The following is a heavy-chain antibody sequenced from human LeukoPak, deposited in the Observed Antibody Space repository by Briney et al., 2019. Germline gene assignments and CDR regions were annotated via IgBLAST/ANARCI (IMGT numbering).Heavy chain of an antibody. J-gene: IGHJ6*02. Sequence: ASVKVSCKASGYTFTGYYMHGVRQAPGQGLEGMGWINPNSGGTNYAQKFQGRVTMTRDTSISTAYMELSRLRSDDTAVYYCARGAVTHFSSYYYYYGMDVWGQGTTVTVSS. V-gene: IGHV1-2*02. CDR3: ARGAVTHFSSYYYYYGMDV. CDR1: GYTFTGYY. D-gene: IGHD4-17*01. CDR2: INPNSGGT.